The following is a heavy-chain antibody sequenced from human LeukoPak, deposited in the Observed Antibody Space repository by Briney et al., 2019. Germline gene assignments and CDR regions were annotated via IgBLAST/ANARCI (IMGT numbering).Heavy chain of an antibody. D-gene: IGHD6-19*01. CDR2: INPNGGGT. J-gene: IGHJ4*02. Sequence: ASVKVSCKASGYTFTGYYMHWVRQAPGQGLEWMGCINPNGGGTNYAQKFQGRVTLTRDTSISTAYMEVSRLESDDTAVYYCARENNSGWYRKAAFDYWGQGTLVTVAS. CDR3: ARENNSGWYRKAAFDY. V-gene: IGHV1-2*02. CDR1: GYTFTGYY.